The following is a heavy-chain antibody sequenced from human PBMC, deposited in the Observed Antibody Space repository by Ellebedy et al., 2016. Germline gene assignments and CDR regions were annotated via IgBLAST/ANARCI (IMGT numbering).Heavy chain of an antibody. CDR1: GGSFSGYY. J-gene: IGHJ6*02. V-gene: IGHV4-34*01. D-gene: IGHD7-27*01. Sequence: SETLSLXCAVYGGSFSGYYWSWIRQPPGKGQEWIGEINHSGSTNYNPSLKSRVTISVDTSKNQFSLKLSSVTAADTAVYYCARYWGGLYYYYGMDVWGQGTTVTVSS. CDR3: ARYWGGLYYYYGMDV. CDR2: INHSGST.